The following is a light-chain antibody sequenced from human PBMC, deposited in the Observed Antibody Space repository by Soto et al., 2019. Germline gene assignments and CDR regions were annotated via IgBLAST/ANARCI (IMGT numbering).Light chain of an antibody. Sequence: EIVLTQSPGTLSLSPGERATLSCRAGQSVHRSYLAWYQQKPGQAPRLLIYGASSRATGIPDRFSGSGSGTDFTLTISRLEPEDFAVYICQQYGTSPRTFGQGTRLEIK. CDR3: QQYGTSPRT. J-gene: IGKJ5*01. CDR2: GAS. CDR1: QSVHRSY. V-gene: IGKV3-20*01.